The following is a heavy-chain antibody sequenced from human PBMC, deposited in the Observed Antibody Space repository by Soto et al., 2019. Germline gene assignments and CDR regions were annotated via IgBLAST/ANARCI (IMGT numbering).Heavy chain of an antibody. Sequence: ASVKVPCKAPRDTFTSYYINWVRQAPGQGLEWMGIINPNGGSTIYAQQFRGRVTMTRDTSTSTVYMELRSLRSEDTAFYFCARSSGGNFRIIIEGTNLLAPWGQGTLVTVSS. V-gene: IGHV1-46*01. D-gene: IGHD3-16*02. CDR1: RDTFTSYY. CDR2: INPNGGST. CDR3: ARSSGGNFRIIIEGTNLLAP. J-gene: IGHJ5*02.